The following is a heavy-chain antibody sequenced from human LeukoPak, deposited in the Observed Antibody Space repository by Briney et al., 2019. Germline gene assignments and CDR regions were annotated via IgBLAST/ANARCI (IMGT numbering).Heavy chain of an antibody. V-gene: IGHV3-20*04. CDR3: ARGDCSSTSCYRFDY. CDR1: GFTFDDYG. J-gene: IGHJ4*02. D-gene: IGHD2-2*01. Sequence: PGGSLRLSCAASGFTFDDYGMSWVRQAPGKGLEWVSGMNWNGGSTGYADSVKGRFTISRDNAKNSLYLQMNRLRAEDTALYYGARGDCSSTSCYRFDYWGQGTLVMVSS. CDR2: MNWNGGST.